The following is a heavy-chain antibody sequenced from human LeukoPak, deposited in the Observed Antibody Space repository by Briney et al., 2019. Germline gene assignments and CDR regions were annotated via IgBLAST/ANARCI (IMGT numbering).Heavy chain of an antibody. Sequence: KPSETLSLTCSVSGASVGASVSDYYWTWVRQPAGKGLEWIGRISITGSTDYNPSLQGRAALSVDTSKNEFYLTLRSVTAADTAIYFCVRSLGPAPGWSFEPWGLGTLFNVYS. V-gene: IGHV4-4*07. CDR1: GASVGASVSDYY. CDR2: ISITGST. D-gene: IGHD1-14*01. CDR3: VRSLGPAPGWSFEP. J-gene: IGHJ2*01.